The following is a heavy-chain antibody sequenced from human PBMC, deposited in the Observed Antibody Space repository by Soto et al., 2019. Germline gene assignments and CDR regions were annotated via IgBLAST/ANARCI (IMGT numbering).Heavy chain of an antibody. D-gene: IGHD2-15*01. Sequence: QVQLVESGGGVVQPGRSLRLSCAASGFTFSSYAMHWVRQAPGKGLEWVAVISYDGSNKYYADSVKGRFTISRDNSKNTLYLQMNSLRAEDTAVYYCARDGDVVGDYWGQGTLVTVSS. CDR3: ARDGDVVGDY. V-gene: IGHV3-30-3*01. CDR1: GFTFSSYA. J-gene: IGHJ4*02. CDR2: ISYDGSNK.